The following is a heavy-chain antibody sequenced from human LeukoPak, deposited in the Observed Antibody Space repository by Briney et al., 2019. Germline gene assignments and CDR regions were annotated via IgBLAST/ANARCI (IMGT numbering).Heavy chain of an antibody. V-gene: IGHV4-59*01. D-gene: IGHD2-15*01. J-gene: IGHJ5*02. Sequence: PSETLSLTCTVSGCSISSYYWSWIRQPPGKGLEWIGYMYYSGSTNYNPSLKSRVTMSVDRSKNQFSLKLNSVTAADTAVYYCASLSEYCSAGSCYLGWFDPWGQGTLVTVSS. CDR3: ASLSEYCSAGSCYLGWFDP. CDR1: GCSISSYY. CDR2: MYYSGST.